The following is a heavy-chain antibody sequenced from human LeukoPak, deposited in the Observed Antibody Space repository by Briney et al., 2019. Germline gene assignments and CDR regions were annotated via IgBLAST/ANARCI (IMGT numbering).Heavy chain of an antibody. V-gene: IGHV3-74*01. J-gene: IGHJ4*02. CDR2: INTDGSST. Sequence: GGSLRLSCAASGFTFSSYWMHWVRQAPGKGLVWVSRINTDGSSTLYADSVKGRFTISRDNAKNTVYLQMNSLRAEDTAVYYCASKRWLQSSFDYWGQGTLVTVSS. CDR3: ASKRWLQSSFDY. CDR1: GFTFSSYW. D-gene: IGHD5-24*01.